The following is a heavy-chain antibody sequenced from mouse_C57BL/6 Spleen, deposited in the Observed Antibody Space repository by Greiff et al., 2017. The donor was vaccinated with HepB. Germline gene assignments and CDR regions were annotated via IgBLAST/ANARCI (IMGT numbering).Heavy chain of an antibody. V-gene: IGHV1-82*01. J-gene: IGHJ1*03. CDR3: ARATVVGGYWYFDV. D-gene: IGHD1-1*01. CDR2: IYPGDGDT. Sequence: LVESGPELVKPGASVKISCKASGYAFSSSWMNWVKQRPGKGLEWIGRIYPGDGDTNYNGKFKGKATLTADKSSSTAYMQLSSLTSEDSAVYFCARATVVGGYWYFDVWGTGTTVTVSS. CDR1: GYAFSSSW.